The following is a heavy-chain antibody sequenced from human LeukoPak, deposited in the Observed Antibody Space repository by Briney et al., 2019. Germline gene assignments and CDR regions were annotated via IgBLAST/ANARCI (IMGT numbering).Heavy chain of an antibody. Sequence: GGSLRLSCAASGFTFSSYAMHWVRQAPGKGLEWVAVVSSDGSNEYHADSVKGRFTISRDNSKNTLYLQMNSLRAEDTAVYYCAKDRGDTSGPIWGQGTMVTVSS. CDR3: AKDRGDTSGPI. V-gene: IGHV3-30*18. J-gene: IGHJ3*02. D-gene: IGHD3-22*01. CDR1: GFTFSSYA. CDR2: VSSDGSNE.